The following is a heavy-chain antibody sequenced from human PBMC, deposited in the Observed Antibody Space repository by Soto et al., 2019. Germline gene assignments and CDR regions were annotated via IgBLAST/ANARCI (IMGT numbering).Heavy chain of an antibody. V-gene: IGHV3-33*01. J-gene: IGHJ4*02. CDR3: ARDDDYGDNGLDY. D-gene: IGHD4-17*01. Sequence: QVQLVESGGGVVQPGGSLRLSCAASGFTFGRHGMHWVRQAPGKGLEWVAVIGSDGRRASYAHSVKGRFTISRDNGQNTLYLQMNSLRAEETAVYYSARDDDYGDNGLDYWGQGTLVTVSS. CDR1: GFTFGRHG. CDR2: IGSDGRRA.